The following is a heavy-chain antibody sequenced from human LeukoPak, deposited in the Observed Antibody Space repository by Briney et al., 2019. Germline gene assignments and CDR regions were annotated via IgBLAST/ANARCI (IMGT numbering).Heavy chain of an antibody. V-gene: IGHV1-18*01. J-gene: IGHJ4*02. CDR2: ISAYNGNT. CDR1: GYTFTSYG. CDR3: ARVDIVVVPAAIGVFDY. Sequence: GASVKVSCKASGYTFTSYGISWVRQAPGQGLEWMGWISAYNGNTNYAQKLQGRVTMTTDTSTSTAYMELRSLRSDDTAVYYCARVDIVVVPAAIGVFDYWGQGTLVIVSS. D-gene: IGHD2-2*02.